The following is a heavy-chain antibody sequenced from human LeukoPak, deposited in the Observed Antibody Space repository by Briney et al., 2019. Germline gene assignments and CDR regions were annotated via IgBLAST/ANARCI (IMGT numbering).Heavy chain of an antibody. Sequence: SETLSLTCTVSGGSISSNNDYWGWIRQPPGKGLEWIGSLYYSGSTYSNPSLKSRLTISLDTSKNQLSLKLSSVTAADTAVYYCARGPSGYHNTGGQGTLVTVSS. CDR3: ARGPSGYHNT. D-gene: IGHD5-12*01. V-gene: IGHV4-39*02. CDR2: LYYSGST. CDR1: GGSISSNNDY. J-gene: IGHJ4*02.